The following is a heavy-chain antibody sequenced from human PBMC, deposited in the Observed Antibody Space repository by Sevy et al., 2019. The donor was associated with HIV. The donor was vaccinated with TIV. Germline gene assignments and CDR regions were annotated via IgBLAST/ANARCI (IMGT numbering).Heavy chain of an antibody. Sequence: SGPTLVNPTQTLTLTCTFSGFSLSTSGVGVGWIRQPPGKALEWLALIYWDDDKRYSPSLKNRLTITKDTSKNQVVLTMTKMDPVDTATYYCAHRRDDTVVMVYGDFDYWGQGTLVTVSS. J-gene: IGHJ4*02. V-gene: IGHV2-5*02. CDR2: IYWDDDK. D-gene: IGHD2-8*01. CDR1: GFSLSTSGVG. CDR3: AHRRDDTVVMVYGDFDY.